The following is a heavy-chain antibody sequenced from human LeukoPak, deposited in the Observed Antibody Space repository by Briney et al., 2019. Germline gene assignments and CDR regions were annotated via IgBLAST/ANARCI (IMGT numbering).Heavy chain of an antibody. CDR1: GGSFSGYY. V-gene: IGHV4-34*01. CDR2: INHSGST. CDR3: ARARGAVAGYFDY. Sequence: SETLSLTCAVHGGSFSGYYWSGIRQPPGKGLEWIGEINHSGSTNYNPSLKSRVTISVDTSKNQFSLKLSSVTAADTAVYYCARARGAVAGYFDYWGQETLVTVFS. D-gene: IGHD6-19*01. J-gene: IGHJ4*02.